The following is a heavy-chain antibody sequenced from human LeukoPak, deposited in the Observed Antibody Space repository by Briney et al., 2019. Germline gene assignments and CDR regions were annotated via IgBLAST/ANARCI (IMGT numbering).Heavy chain of an antibody. CDR2: INPNSGGT. CDR1: GYTFTGYY. Sequence: AASVKVSCKASGYTFTGYYMHWVRQAPGQGLEWMGWINPNSGGTNYAQKFQGRVTMTRDTSISTAYMELSRLRSDDTAVYYCARSTTEPVGAMSSTPLTPDYWGQGTLVTVSS. V-gene: IGHV1-2*02. CDR3: ARSTTEPVGAMSSTPLTPDY. D-gene: IGHD1-26*01. J-gene: IGHJ4*02.